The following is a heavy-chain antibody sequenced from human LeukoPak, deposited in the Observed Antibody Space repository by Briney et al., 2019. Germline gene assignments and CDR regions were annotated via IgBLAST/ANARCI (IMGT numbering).Heavy chain of an antibody. CDR3: TRHAGYGMDV. J-gene: IGHJ6*04. V-gene: IGHV3-48*03. D-gene: IGHD3-16*01. CDR1: GFTFSSYE. CDR2: ISSSGSTI. Sequence: GGSLRLSCAASGFTFSSYEMNWVRQAPGKGLEWVSYISSSGSTIYYADSVKGRFTISRDNAKNSLYLQMNSLKTEDTAVYYCTRHAGYGMDVWGKGTTVTISS.